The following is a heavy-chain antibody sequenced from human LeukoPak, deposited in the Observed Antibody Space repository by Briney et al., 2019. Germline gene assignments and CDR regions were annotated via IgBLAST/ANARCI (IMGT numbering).Heavy chain of an antibody. CDR2: IRFDGTKK. D-gene: IGHD1-14*01. Sequence: GGSLRLSCAASGFTLSSYGMNWVRQAPGKGLEWVSFIRFDGTKKYYADSVKGRFTISRDNSKNTLYLQMNSLRAEDTAVYYCSVTSSSFSWGQGALVTVSS. CDR3: SVTSSSFS. V-gene: IGHV3-30*02. J-gene: IGHJ5*02. CDR1: GFTLSSYG.